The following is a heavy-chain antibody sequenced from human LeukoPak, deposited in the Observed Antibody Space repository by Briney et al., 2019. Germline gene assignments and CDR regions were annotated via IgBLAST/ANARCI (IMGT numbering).Heavy chain of an antibody. CDR3: ARVFGAVAGKRYMDV. CDR2: IYYSGST. Sequence: SETLSLTCTVSGGSISSYYWSWIRQPPGKGLEWIGYIYYSGSTNYNPSLKSRVTISVDTSKNQLSLKLSSVTAADTAVYYCARVFGAVAGKRYMDVWGKGTTVTISS. D-gene: IGHD6-19*01. V-gene: IGHV4-59*01. J-gene: IGHJ6*03. CDR1: GGSISSYY.